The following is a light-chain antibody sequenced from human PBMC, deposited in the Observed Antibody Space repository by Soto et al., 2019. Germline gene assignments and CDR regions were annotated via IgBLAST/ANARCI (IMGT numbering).Light chain of an antibody. CDR3: SSYTTISTYV. V-gene: IGLV2-14*01. CDR2: DVR. Sequence: QSVLTQPASVSGSPGQSITLSCTGTSSDVGGYNYVSWYQQHPGKAPKLMIYDVRNRPSGVSNRFSGFKSVNTASLTISGLQAEDEADYYCSSYTTISTYVFGTGTKVTVL. CDR1: SSDVGGYNY. J-gene: IGLJ1*01.